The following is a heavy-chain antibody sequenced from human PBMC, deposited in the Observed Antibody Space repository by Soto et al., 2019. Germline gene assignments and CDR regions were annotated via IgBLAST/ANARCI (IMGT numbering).Heavy chain of an antibody. Sequence: PSETLSLTCAVYGGSFSGYYWSWIRQPPGKGLEWIGEINHSGSTNYNPSLKSRVTISVDTSKNQFSLKLSSVTAADTAVYYCASRSGTIGYYYYGMDVWGQGTTVTVSS. CDR3: ASRSGTIGYYYYGMDV. CDR1: GGSFSGYY. J-gene: IGHJ6*02. CDR2: INHSGST. V-gene: IGHV4-34*01. D-gene: IGHD3-10*01.